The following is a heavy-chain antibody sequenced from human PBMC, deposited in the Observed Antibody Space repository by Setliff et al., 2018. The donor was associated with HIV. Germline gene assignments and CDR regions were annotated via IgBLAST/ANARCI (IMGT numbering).Heavy chain of an antibody. CDR1: GFSFSNYA. CDR3: ARAGGNNWNDPSDRFTYKYYYYYYMDV. D-gene: IGHD1-20*01. CDR2: SGGLGGSGEHP. J-gene: IGHJ6*03. Sequence: PGGSLRLSCGTSGFSFSNYAMNWVRQAPGKGLEWVAASGGLGGSGEHPHYADSVKGRFTITRDNAKNSLYLQKNSLKAEDTAVYYCARAGGNNWNDPSDRFTYKYYYYYYMDVWGKGTTVTVSS. V-gene: IGHV3-21*01.